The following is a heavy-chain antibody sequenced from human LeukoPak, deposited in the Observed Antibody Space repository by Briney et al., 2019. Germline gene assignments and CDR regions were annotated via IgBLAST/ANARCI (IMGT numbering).Heavy chain of an antibody. J-gene: IGHJ5*02. D-gene: IGHD6-19*01. CDR2: IYYSGST. CDR1: GGSISSYY. V-gene: IGHV4-59*01. Sequence: SSETLSLTCTVSGGSISSYYGSWIRQPPGKGLEWIGYIYYSGSTNYNPSLKSRVTISVDTSKNQFSLKLSSVTAADTAVYYCARDGSSGWYFNWFDPWGQGTLVTVSS. CDR3: ARDGSSGWYFNWFDP.